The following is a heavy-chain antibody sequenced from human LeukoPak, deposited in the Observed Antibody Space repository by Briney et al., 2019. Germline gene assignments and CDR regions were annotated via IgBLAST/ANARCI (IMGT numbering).Heavy chain of an antibody. CDR3: ANGGAYCGADCYLPAFDY. CDR2: IYYSGST. V-gene: IGHV4-31*03. CDR1: GGSIGTPGYY. J-gene: IGHJ4*02. Sequence: TLSLTCTVSGGSIGTPGYYWSWIRQHPGKGLEWIGYIYYSGSTYYNPSLRSRVTISVDTSKNQFSLKLSSVTGADTAVYYCANGGAYCGADCYLPAFDYWGQGTLVTVSS. D-gene: IGHD2-21*02.